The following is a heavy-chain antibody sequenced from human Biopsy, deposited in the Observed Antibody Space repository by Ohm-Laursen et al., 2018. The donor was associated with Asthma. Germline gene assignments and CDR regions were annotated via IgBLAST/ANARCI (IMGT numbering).Heavy chain of an antibody. CDR1: GGTFNTYV. V-gene: IGHV1-69*01. CDR3: ARKAGSCISRTCYSLDF. D-gene: IGHD2-2*01. Sequence: SSVKVSCKSLGGTFNTYVIGWVRQAPGQGLEWMGGINSVFGTTTYPQKFQDRVTITADDSASTVYMELRSLRSEDTAVYYCARKAGSCISRTCYSLDFWGQGTLVTVSS. CDR2: INSVFGTT. J-gene: IGHJ4*02.